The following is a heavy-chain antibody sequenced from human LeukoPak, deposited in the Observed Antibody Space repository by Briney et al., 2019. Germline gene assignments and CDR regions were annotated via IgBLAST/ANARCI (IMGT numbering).Heavy chain of an antibody. Sequence: SETLSLTCTVSGGSISSSSYYWGWIRQPPGKGLEWIGSIYYSGSTYYNPSLKSRVTISVDTSKNQFSLKPSSVTAADTAVYYCARSHEYSSGWYFDYWGQGTLVTVSS. CDR2: IYYSGST. V-gene: IGHV4-39*01. CDR1: GGSISSSSYY. D-gene: IGHD6-19*01. J-gene: IGHJ4*02. CDR3: ARSHEYSSGWYFDY.